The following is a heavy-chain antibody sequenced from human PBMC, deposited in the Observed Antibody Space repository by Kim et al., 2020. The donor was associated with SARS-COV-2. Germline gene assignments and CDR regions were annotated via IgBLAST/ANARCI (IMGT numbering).Heavy chain of an antibody. V-gene: IGHV3-49*04. CDR1: GFTFGDYA. D-gene: IGHD6-19*01. CDR3: TRAPSSGVRGSGWFIYGMEV. J-gene: IGHJ6*01. Sequence: GWSLRLSCTASGFTFGDYAMSWVRQAPGKGLEWVGFIRSKAYGGTTEYAASVKGRFTISRDDSKSIAYLQMNSLKTEDTAVYYCTRAPSSGVRGSGWFIYGMEVWGQGTTVTVSS. CDR2: IRSKAYGGTT.